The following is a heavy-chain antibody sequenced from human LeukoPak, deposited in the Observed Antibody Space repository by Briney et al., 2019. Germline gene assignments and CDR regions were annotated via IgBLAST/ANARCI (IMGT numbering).Heavy chain of an antibody. D-gene: IGHD6-6*01. CDR1: GYTFTGYY. J-gene: IGHJ4*02. Sequence: GASVKVSCKASGYTFTGYYMHWVRQAPGQGLEWMGWINPNSGGTNYAQKFQGRVTTTRDTSISTAYMELSRLRSDDTAVYYCATTYSSSAEIDYWGQGTLVTVSS. V-gene: IGHV1-2*02. CDR3: ATTYSSSAEIDY. CDR2: INPNSGGT.